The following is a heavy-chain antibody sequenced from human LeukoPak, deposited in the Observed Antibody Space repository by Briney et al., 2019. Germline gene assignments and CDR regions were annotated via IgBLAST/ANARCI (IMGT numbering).Heavy chain of an antibody. CDR1: GGSFSGYY. Sequence: SETLSLTCAVYGGSFSGYYWSWIRQPAGKGLEWIGRIYTSGSTNYNPSLKSRVTMSVDTSKNQFSLKLSSVTAADTAVYYCARGLPLNHWGQGTLVTVSS. CDR3: ARGLPLNH. J-gene: IGHJ5*02. CDR2: IYTSGST. V-gene: IGHV4-59*10.